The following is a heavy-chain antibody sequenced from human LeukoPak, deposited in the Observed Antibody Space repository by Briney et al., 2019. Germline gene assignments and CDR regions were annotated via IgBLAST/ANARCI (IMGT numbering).Heavy chain of an antibody. J-gene: IGHJ6*03. D-gene: IGHD6-13*01. Sequence: ASVKVSCKASGYTFAGYYMHWVRQAPGQALEWMGRINPNSGGTNYAQKFQGKVTMTRDTSISTAYMELSRLRSDDTAVYYCARDLYSSSWPLSGDYYYYMDVWGKGTTVTVSS. V-gene: IGHV1-2*06. CDR3: ARDLYSSSWPLSGDYYYYMDV. CDR2: INPNSGGT. CDR1: GYTFAGYY.